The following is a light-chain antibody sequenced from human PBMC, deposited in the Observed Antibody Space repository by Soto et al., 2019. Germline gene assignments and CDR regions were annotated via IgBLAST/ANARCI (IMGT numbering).Light chain of an antibody. CDR3: QHYNSYSEA. Sequence: DIQMTQSASTLSGSVGDRVTITCRASQTISSWLAWYQQKQGKAPKLLIYKASTLKSGVPSRFSGSGYGTEFTLTISSLQTDDFATYYCQHYNSYSEAFGQGTKVDIK. J-gene: IGKJ1*01. CDR1: QTISSW. CDR2: KAS. V-gene: IGKV1-5*03.